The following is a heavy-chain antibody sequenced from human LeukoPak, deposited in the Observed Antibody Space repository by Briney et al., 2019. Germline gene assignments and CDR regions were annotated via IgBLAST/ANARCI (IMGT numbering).Heavy chain of an antibody. V-gene: IGHV3-64D*09. Sequence: GGSLRLSCSASGFTFSSYAMHWVRQAPGKGLEYVSAISSNGGSTYYADSVKGRFTISRDNSKNTLYLQMSSLRAEDTAVYYCVKPANGLVSYFDYWGQGTLVTVFS. D-gene: IGHD3/OR15-3a*01. CDR2: ISSNGGST. CDR1: GFTFSSYA. J-gene: IGHJ4*02. CDR3: VKPANGLVSYFDY.